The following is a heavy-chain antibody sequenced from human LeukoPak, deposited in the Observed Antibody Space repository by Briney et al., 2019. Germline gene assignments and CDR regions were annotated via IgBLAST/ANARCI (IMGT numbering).Heavy chain of an antibody. V-gene: IGHV3-30*18. CDR2: ISYDGSNK. Sequence: PGGSLRLSCAASGFTFSSYGMHWVRQAPGKGLEWVAVISYDGSNKYYADSVKGRFTISRDNSTNTLYLQMNSLRAEDTAVYYCAKPTYCGGDCYSLGFDYWGQGTLVTVSS. CDR1: GFTFSSYG. D-gene: IGHD2-21*02. J-gene: IGHJ4*02. CDR3: AKPTYCGGDCYSLGFDY.